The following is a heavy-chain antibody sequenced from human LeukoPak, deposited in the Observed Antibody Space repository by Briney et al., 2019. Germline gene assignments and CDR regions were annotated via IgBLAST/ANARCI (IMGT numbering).Heavy chain of an antibody. CDR2: INPNSGDT. CDR1: GYPLTGYY. D-gene: IGHD2/OR15-2a*01. Sequence: ASVKVSCKASGYPLTGYYIHWVRQAPGQGLEWLGWINPNSGDTHYAQSFHDRVTMTRDTSINTAYMELSRLRSDDTAMYYCARGASDDYLFPEFWGQGTLVTVSS. J-gene: IGHJ4*02. V-gene: IGHV1-2*02. CDR3: ARGASDDYLFPEF.